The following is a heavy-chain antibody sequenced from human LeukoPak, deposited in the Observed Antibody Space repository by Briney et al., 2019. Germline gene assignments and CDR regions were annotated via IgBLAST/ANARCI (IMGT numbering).Heavy chain of an antibody. CDR1: GYTFTSYG. CDR2: ISAYNGNT. V-gene: IGHV1-18*01. J-gene: IGHJ5*02. Sequence: ASVKVSCKASGYTFTSYGISWVRQAPGQGLEWMGWISAYNGNTNYAQKLQGRVTMTTDTSTSTAYMELRSLRSDDTAVYYCARGLGITMVRGVITRYNWFDPWGQGTLVTVSS. CDR3: ARGLGITMVRGVITRYNWFDP. D-gene: IGHD3-10*01.